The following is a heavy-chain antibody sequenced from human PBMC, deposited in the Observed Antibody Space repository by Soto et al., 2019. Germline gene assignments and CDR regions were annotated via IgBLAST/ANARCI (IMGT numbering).Heavy chain of an antibody. Sequence: GESLKISCAASGFTFSSSWMTWVRQAPGKGLAWVANIKEDGSEKYYVDSVKGRFTISRDNTNESLYLQMNSLRAEDTAVYYCARDPAPVGYRGLDVWGQGTTVTVS. CDR3: ARDPAPVGYRGLDV. D-gene: IGHD5-12*01. CDR1: GFTFSSSW. CDR2: IKEDGSEK. V-gene: IGHV3-7*01. J-gene: IGHJ6*02.